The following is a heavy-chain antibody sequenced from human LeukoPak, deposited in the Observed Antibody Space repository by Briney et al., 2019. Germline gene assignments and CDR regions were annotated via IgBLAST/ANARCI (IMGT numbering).Heavy chain of an antibody. D-gene: IGHD6-19*01. Sequence: SETLSLTCTVSGGSISGYSWSWIRQSPGGELEWIGYIYYSGDTAYNPSLRSRVTMSVDTSKNQLSLQLSSVTTADTAVYYCARRESSGWYYYWGQGTLVTVSS. J-gene: IGHJ4*02. CDR3: ARRESSGWYYY. CDR2: IYYSGDT. V-gene: IGHV4-59*12. CDR1: GGSISGYS.